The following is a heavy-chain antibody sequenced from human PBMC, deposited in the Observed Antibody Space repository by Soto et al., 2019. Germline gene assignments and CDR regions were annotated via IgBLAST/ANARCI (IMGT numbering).Heavy chain of an antibody. D-gene: IGHD2-21*01. J-gene: IGHJ6*02. CDR1: GGSITSGGHY. CDR3: ARDRVFQV. CDR2: IFDSETT. V-gene: IGHV4-31*03. Sequence: SETLSLTCTVSGGSITSGGHYWSWIRHPPGKGLEWIGYIFDSETTYYNPSLKSRVTMSVDTSKNQFSLKLTSVTAADTAVYYCARDRVFQVWGQGTTVTVSS.